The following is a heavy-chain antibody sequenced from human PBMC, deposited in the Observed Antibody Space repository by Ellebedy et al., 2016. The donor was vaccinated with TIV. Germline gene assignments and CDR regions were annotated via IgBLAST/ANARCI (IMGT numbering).Heavy chain of an antibody. V-gene: IGHV3-7*03. D-gene: IGHD3-9*01. CDR3: ATDRGYFNFDY. CDR2: IKEDGSQT. CDR1: GFTFSTYW. J-gene: IGHJ4*02. Sequence: PGGSLRLSCATFGFTFSTYWTAWVLQAPGKGLEWVANIKEDGSQTYYVGSVKGRFTISRDNAKNSLYLKMNSLRADDTAVYYCATDRGYFNFDYWGQGSLITVSA.